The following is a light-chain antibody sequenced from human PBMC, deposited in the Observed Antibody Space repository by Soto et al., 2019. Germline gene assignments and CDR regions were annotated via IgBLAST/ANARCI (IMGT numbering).Light chain of an antibody. CDR2: EVY. V-gene: IGLV2-8*01. CDR3: SSFAGTNNDV. J-gene: IGLJ1*01. CDR1: SSDIGGYDH. Sequence: QSALTQPPSASGSPGQSVTISCTGTSSDIGGYDHVSWYQHHPGKAPKLIIFEVYKRPSGVPDRFSGSKTGNTASLSVSGLQADDEADYYCSSFAGTNNDVFGPGTKLTVL.